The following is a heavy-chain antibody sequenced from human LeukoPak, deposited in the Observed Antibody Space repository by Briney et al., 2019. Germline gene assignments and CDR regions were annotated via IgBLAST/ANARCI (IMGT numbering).Heavy chain of an antibody. V-gene: IGHV4-59*01. J-gene: IGHJ4*02. Sequence: SETLSPTCSFSGDSISTYYCSWIRQSPGKGLEWIGHIYSSGNTDYNSSLKSRVTISVDTSKSQFSLRLSSVTATDTAVYYCARLRWQLVGPYFDYWGQGILVTVSS. CDR3: ARLRWQLVGPYFDY. CDR2: IYSSGNT. CDR1: GDSISTYY. D-gene: IGHD1-26*01.